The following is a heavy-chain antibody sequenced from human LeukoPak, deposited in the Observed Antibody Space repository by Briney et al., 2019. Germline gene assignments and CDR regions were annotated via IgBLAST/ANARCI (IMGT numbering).Heavy chain of an antibody. D-gene: IGHD2-2*02. CDR3: ARDPGGDIVVVPAAIGFDP. Sequence: ASVTVSCKASGYTFTSYGISWVRQAPGQGLEWMGWISAYNGNTNYAQKLQGRVTMTTDTSTSTAYMELRSLRSDDTAVYYWARDPGGDIVVVPAAIGFDPWGQGTLVTVSS. J-gene: IGHJ5*02. CDR1: GYTFTSYG. CDR2: ISAYNGNT. V-gene: IGHV1-18*01.